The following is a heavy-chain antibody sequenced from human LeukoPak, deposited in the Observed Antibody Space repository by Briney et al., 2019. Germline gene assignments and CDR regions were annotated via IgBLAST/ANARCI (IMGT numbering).Heavy chain of an antibody. J-gene: IGHJ5*02. CDR3: ARVGARLGYCTNGVCYRGFDP. Sequence: MASETLSLTCAVYGGSFSGYYWSWIRQPPGKGLEWIGEINHSGSTNYNPSLKSRVTISVDTSKNQFSLKLSSVTAADTAVYYCARVGARLGYCTNGVCYRGFDPWGQGTLVTVSS. V-gene: IGHV4-34*01. CDR2: INHSGST. D-gene: IGHD2-8*01. CDR1: GGSFSGYY.